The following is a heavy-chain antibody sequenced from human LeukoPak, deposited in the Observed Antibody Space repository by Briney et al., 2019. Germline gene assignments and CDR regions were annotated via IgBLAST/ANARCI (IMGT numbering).Heavy chain of an antibody. CDR3: ARSTIFGVVDQYYFDY. D-gene: IGHD3-3*01. V-gene: IGHV4-59*08. CDR1: GXSISSYY. Sequence: SETLSLTCTVSGXSISSYYGSWIRQPPGKGLEWIGYIYYSGSTNYNPSLKSRVTISVDTSKNQFSLKLSSVTAADTAVYYCARSTIFGVVDQYYFDYWGQGTLVTVSS. CDR2: IYYSGST. J-gene: IGHJ4*02.